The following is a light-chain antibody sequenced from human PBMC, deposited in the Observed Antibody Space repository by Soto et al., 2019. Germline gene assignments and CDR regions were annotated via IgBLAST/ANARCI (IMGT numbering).Light chain of an antibody. J-gene: IGLJ1*01. Sequence: QSVLTQPASVSGSPGQSITISCTGTSSDVGGYNYVSWYQQHPGKAPKLMIYDVSNRPSGVSNRFSGSKSGNTASLTISGLEAVVVSDYYSSSHTNSSSPYVVGPCTKVPVL. CDR2: DVS. CDR3: SSHTNSSSPYV. CDR1: SSDVGGYNY. V-gene: IGLV2-14*01.